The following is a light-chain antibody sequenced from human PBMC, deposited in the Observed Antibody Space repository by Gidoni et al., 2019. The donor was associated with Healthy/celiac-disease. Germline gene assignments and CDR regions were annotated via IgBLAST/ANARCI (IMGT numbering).Light chain of an antibody. Sequence: IVLSLYQYTLSLSPGERATISCRASQSVSSSYLAWYQQKPGQAPRLLIYGASSRATGIPDRFSGSGSGTDFTLTISRLEPEDFAVYYCQQYGSSPKLTFGGGTKVEIK. CDR2: GAS. J-gene: IGKJ4*01. CDR1: QSVSSSY. V-gene: IGKV3-20*01. CDR3: QQYGSSPKLT.